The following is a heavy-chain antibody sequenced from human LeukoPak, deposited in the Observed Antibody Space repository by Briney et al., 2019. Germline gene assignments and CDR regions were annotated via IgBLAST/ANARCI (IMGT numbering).Heavy chain of an antibody. D-gene: IGHD3-3*01. Sequence: SVKVSCKASGGTFSSYAISWVRQAPGQGLEWMGRIIPILGIANYAQKFQGRVTITADKSTSTAYMELSSLRSEDTAVYYCAYYYDFWSGPRFDYWGQGTLVTVSS. J-gene: IGHJ4*02. CDR3: AYYYDFWSGPRFDY. V-gene: IGHV1-69*04. CDR2: IIPILGIA. CDR1: GGTFSSYA.